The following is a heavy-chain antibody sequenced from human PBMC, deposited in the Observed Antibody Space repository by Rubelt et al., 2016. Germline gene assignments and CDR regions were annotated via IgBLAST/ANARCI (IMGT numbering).Heavy chain of an antibody. CDR3: ARGRNFYGMDV. CDR2: RFHGGRT. Sequence: QVQLQESGPGLVKPSETLSLTCTVSGGSISSYYWTWIRQPPGKGLEWIGSRFHGGRTYYNHSLKSRVTISVDASKNQVSLDLRSVTAADTAVYYCARGRNFYGMDVRGQGTTVTVSS. V-gene: IGHV4-59*12. J-gene: IGHJ6*02. CDR1: GGSISSYY.